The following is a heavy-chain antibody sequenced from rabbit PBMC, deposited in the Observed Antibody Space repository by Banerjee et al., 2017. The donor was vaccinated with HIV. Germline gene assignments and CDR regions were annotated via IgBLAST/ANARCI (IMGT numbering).Heavy chain of an antibody. Sequence: QQQLVESGGGLVQPGGTLTLTCKASGFDFSSHGVSWVRQAPGKGLEWIACIYAGSTGSTWYATWVSGRFTISRSTSLNTVDLKMTSLTAADTATYFCARAYSTGWGYFNLWGPGTLVTVS. CDR3: ARAYSTGWGYFNL. V-gene: IGHV1S43*01. CDR1: GFDFSSHGV. J-gene: IGHJ4*01. CDR2: IYAGSTGST. D-gene: IGHD4-1*01.